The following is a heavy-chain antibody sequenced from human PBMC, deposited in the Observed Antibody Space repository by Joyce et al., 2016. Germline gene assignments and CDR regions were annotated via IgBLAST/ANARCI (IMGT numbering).Heavy chain of an antibody. D-gene: IGHD2-8*01. CDR3: VRGRSRGLTYYFTSGPSLGYFEH. CDR2: IKHSGTT. V-gene: IGHV4-34*01. CDR1: GGSFSDYY. Sequence: QVQLQQWGAGLLKPSETLSLICAVYGGSFSDYYWNWIRKPPGKGLEWIGEIKHSGTTNYNPSLKSRVTISVDTSTRQFSLKLRSVTAADTAVYYCVRGRSRGLTYYFTSGPSLGYFEHWGQGTLVTVSS. J-gene: IGHJ1*01.